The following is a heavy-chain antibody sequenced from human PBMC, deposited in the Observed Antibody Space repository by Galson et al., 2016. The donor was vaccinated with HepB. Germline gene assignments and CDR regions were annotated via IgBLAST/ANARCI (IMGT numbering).Heavy chain of an antibody. J-gene: IGHJ4*02. CDR1: GFSLSTTGVG. CDR3: VHIVHSGSYYYFAY. CDR2: IYWDGDE. D-gene: IGHD1-26*01. V-gene: IGHV2-5*02. Sequence: PALVKPTRTLTLTCIFSGFSLSTTGVGVGWMRQPPGKTLEWLAHIYWDGDEHYSPSLKSRPTITKDTSKNLVVLTMTNMDPVDTATYYCVHIVHSGSYYYFAYWGQGTLVTVSS.